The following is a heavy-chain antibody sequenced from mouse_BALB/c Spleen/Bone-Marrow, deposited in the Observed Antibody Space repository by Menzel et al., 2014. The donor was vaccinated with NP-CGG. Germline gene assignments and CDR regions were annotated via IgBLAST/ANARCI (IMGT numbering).Heavy chain of an antibody. V-gene: IGHV4-1*02. CDR3: ARPDYYGYLNY. CDR1: GFDFXRYW. Sequence: EVKLVESGGGLVQPGGSLKLSCAASGFDFXRYWMSWVRQAPGKGLGWIGEINPDSRTINYSPSLKDKFIISRDNAKNTLYLRLNKVRSEDTALYYCARPDYYGYLNYWGQGTTLTVSS. J-gene: IGHJ2*01. D-gene: IGHD1-1*01. CDR2: INPDSRTI.